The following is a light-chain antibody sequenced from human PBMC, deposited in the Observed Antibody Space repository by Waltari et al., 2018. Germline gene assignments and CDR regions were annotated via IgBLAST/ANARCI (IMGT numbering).Light chain of an antibody. J-gene: IGLJ2*01. Sequence: QSALTQPPSASGSPGQSVTISCTGTSSDVGGYNYVSWYQQHPGKDPKLMIYEVSQRPPAVPAGCSGSQSGDTASPLVSGLHAEDDEDYYYCSFAGTNNIVVFGGGTKLTV. CDR1: SSDVGGYNY. V-gene: IGLV2-8*01. CDR3: CSFAGTNNIVV. CDR2: EVS.